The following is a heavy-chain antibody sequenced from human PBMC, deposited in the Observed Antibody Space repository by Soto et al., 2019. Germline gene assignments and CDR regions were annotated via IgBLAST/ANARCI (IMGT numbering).Heavy chain of an antibody. CDR3: ARSGETVPAFDI. D-gene: IGHD4-17*01. Sequence: QVQLVQSGAEVKKPGASVKVSCKASGYTFTGYYMHWVRQAPGQGLEWMGWINPNSGGTNYAQKCQGWVTMTRDTSISTAYMELSRLRSDDTAVYYCARSGETVPAFDIWGQGTMVTVSS. V-gene: IGHV1-2*04. J-gene: IGHJ3*02. CDR1: GYTFTGYY. CDR2: INPNSGGT.